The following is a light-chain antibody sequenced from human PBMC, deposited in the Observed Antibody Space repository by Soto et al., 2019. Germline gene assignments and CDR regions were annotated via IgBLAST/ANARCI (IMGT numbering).Light chain of an antibody. J-gene: IGKJ1*01. V-gene: IGKV3-20*01. CDR2: GAS. Sequence: EIVLTQSPGTLSLSPGERATLSCRASQGILRNYVAWYQQRSGQAPRLLIYGASNRATGIPDRISGSGSGTDFTLTISRLEPEDVAVYYCQHDGTSPRTFGQGTKV. CDR3: QHDGTSPRT. CDR1: QGILRNY.